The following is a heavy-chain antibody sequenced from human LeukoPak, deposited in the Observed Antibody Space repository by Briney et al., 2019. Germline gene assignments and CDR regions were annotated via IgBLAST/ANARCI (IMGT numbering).Heavy chain of an antibody. D-gene: IGHD6-6*01. CDR3: ARDYYSSSPDY. CDR1: GYTFTSYY. V-gene: IGHV1-18*04. Sequence: GASVKVSCKASGYTFTSYYMHWVRQAPGQGLEWMGWISAYNGNTNYAQKLQGRVTMTTDTSTSTAYMGLRSLRSDDTAVYYCARDYYSSSPDYWGQGTLVTVSS. J-gene: IGHJ4*02. CDR2: ISAYNGNT.